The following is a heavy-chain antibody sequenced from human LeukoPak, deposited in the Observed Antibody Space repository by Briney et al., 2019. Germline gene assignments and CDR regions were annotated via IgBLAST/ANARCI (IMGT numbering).Heavy chain of an antibody. D-gene: IGHD5-12*01. Sequence: GGSLRLSCAASGFSFSSYGMHWARQAPGKGLEWVAVISYDGSNKYYALSVKGRFTISRDNSNNTLYLQMTSLRADETAVYYCAKDLEATTRGFDYWGQGSRVTVSS. CDR2: ISYDGSNK. CDR3: AKDLEATTRGFDY. V-gene: IGHV3-30*18. CDR1: GFSFSSYG. J-gene: IGHJ4*02.